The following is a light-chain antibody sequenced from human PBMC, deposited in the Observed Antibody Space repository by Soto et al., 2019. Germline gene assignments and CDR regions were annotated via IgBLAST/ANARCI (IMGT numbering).Light chain of an antibody. V-gene: IGKV3-20*01. CDR1: QSVSGTY. CDR3: QQYGTLPTT. Sequence: EIVLTQSPVTLSLSPGERATLSCGASQSVSGTYLAWYQQTPGQAPRLLIYGASTRATGIPDRFSGSGSGTDFTLTISRLEPEDFTVYYCQQYGTLPTTFGPGTKVDIK. CDR2: GAS. J-gene: IGKJ3*01.